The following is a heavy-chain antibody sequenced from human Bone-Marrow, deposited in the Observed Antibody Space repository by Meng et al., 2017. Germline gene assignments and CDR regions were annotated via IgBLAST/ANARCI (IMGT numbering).Heavy chain of an antibody. CDR1: GYTFTSHY. CDR2: INPSGGST. D-gene: IGHD6-13*01. J-gene: IGHJ4*02. V-gene: IGHV1-46*01. Sequence: ASVKVSCKASGYTFTSHYMHWVRQAPGQGLEWMGIINPSGGSTSYAQKFQGRVTMTRDTSTSTVYMELSSLRSEDTAVYYCARDPIYSSSWYASYFDYWGQGTLVTVSS. CDR3: ARDPIYSSSWYASYFDY.